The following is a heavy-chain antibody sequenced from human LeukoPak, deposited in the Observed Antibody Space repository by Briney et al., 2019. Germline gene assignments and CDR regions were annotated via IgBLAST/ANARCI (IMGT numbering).Heavy chain of an antibody. CDR3: ANRYFSSGSHLLY. Sequence: GGSLRLSCAASGFIFSSYAMSWVRQAPGKGLEWVSAISSSGVSTYYADSVKGRFTISRDNSKNTLYLQMNSLRAEDTAVSYCANRYFSSGSHLLYWGQGNLGTVSS. CDR1: GFIFSSYA. D-gene: IGHD3-10*01. J-gene: IGHJ4*02. V-gene: IGHV3-23*01. CDR2: ISSSGVST.